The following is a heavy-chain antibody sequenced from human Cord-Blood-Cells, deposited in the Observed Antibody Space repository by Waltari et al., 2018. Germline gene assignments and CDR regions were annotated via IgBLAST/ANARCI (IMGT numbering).Heavy chain of an antibody. CDR1: GFTVSSNY. CDR2: IYSGGST. V-gene: IGHV3-53*01. D-gene: IGHD6-13*01. J-gene: IGHJ3*02. Sequence: EVQLVESGGGLIQPGGSLRLSCGASGFTVSSNYMSWVRQAPGKGLEWVSVIYSGGSTYYADSVKGRFTISRDNSKNTLYLQMNSLRAEDTAVYYCARAIAAAGDAFDIWGQGTMVTVSS. CDR3: ARAIAAAGDAFDI.